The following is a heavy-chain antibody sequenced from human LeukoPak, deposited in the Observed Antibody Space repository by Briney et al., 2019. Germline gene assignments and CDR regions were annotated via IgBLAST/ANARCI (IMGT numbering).Heavy chain of an antibody. CDR2: IYYSGST. CDR3: ARQKLLPYDN. J-gene: IGHJ4*02. Sequence: SETLSLTCTVSGGSISSYYWSWIRQPPGKELEWIGYIYYSGSTNYNPSLKSRVTISVDTSKNQFSLKLSSVTAADTALYYCARQKLLPYDNWGQGTLVTVSS. CDR1: GGSISSYY. V-gene: IGHV4-59*08. D-gene: IGHD2-15*01.